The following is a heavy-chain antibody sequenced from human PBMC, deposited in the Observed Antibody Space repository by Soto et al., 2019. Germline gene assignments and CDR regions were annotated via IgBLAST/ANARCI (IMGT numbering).Heavy chain of an antibody. V-gene: IGHV3-23*01. CDR2: ISGSGGST. D-gene: IGHD1-26*01. CDR3: ARRGSGSYYGY. Sequence: EVQLLESGGGFVQPGGSLRLSCAASGFTFSSYAMRWVRQAPGKGLEWVSAISGSGGSTYYVDSVKGRFTISRDNSQNTLYLQMNSLRAEDTAVDYWARRGSGSYYGYWGQVTLVTVSS. CDR1: GFTFSSYA. J-gene: IGHJ4*02.